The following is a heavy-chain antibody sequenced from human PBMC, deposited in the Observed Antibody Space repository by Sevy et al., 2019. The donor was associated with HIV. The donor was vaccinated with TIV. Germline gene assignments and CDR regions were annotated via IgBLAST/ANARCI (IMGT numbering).Heavy chain of an antibody. CDR2: ISYDGGTK. V-gene: IGHV3-30*18. D-gene: IGHD5-12*01. J-gene: IGHJ4*02. Sequence: GGSLRLSCAASGFIFSSYGMHWVRQAPGKGLEWVAIISYDGGTKYYAESMKGRFTISRDNSKNTLYLEMNSLRAEDKAVYYCAKDLSNGYDFRTYFDYWGQGTLVTVSS. CDR1: GFIFSSYG. CDR3: AKDLSNGYDFRTYFDY.